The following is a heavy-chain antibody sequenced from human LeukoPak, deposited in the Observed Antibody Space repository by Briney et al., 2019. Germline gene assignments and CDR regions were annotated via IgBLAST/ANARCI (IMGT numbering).Heavy chain of an antibody. CDR2: ISGSGGST. V-gene: IGHV3-23*01. J-gene: IGHJ4*02. D-gene: IGHD6-19*01. Sequence: GGSPRLSCAASGFTFSSYAMSWVRQAPGKGLEWVSAISGSGGSTYYADSVKGRFTISRDNSKNTLYLQMSSLRAEDTAIYFCAKAPLTIAVAGTTFDYWGQGTLVTVSS. CDR1: GFTFSSYA. CDR3: AKAPLTIAVAGTTFDY.